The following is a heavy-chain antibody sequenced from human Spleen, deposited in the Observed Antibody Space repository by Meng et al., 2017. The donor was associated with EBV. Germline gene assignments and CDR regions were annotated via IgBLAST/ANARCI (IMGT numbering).Heavy chain of an antibody. CDR3: ARSYDSSGYQFDP. CDR1: GDSIRSGGYY. J-gene: IGHJ5*02. V-gene: IGHV4-30-4*01. Sequence: QVHLQGPGPGLVKPSQTLSLTGAVSGDSIRSGGYYWSWIRQPPGKGLEWIVYISDGGNTYYNPSLKSRLSISVDTSKNQFSLKLTSVTAADTAVYYCARSYDSSGYQFDPWGQGTLVTVSS. D-gene: IGHD3-22*01. CDR2: ISDGGNT.